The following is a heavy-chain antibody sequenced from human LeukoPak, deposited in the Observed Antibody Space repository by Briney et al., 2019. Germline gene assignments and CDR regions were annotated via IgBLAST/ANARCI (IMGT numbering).Heavy chain of an antibody. D-gene: IGHD6-13*01. CDR3: ARVGAAEGDY. V-gene: IGHV4-34*01. Sequence: SDTLSLTCAVYGGSFSGYYWSWIRQPPGKGLEWIGEIYHSGSTNYNPSLKSRVTISVDKSKNQFSLKLSSVTAADTAVYYCARVGAAEGDYWGQGTLVTVSS. CDR2: IYHSGST. CDR1: GGSFSGYY. J-gene: IGHJ4*02.